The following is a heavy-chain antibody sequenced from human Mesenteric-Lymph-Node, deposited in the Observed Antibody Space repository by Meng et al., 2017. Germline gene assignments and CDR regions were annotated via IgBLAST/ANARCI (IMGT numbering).Heavy chain of an antibody. V-gene: IGHV1-3*01. Sequence: ASVKVSCKASGYTFTSYAMHWVRQAPGQRLEWMGWINAGNGNTKYSQKFQGRVTITRDTSASTAYMELSSLRSEDTAVYYCARLVSHRAVAGIGWWFDPWGQRTLVTVSS. J-gene: IGHJ5*02. CDR1: GYTFTSYA. D-gene: IGHD6-19*01. CDR3: ARLVSHRAVAGIGWWFDP. CDR2: INAGNGNT.